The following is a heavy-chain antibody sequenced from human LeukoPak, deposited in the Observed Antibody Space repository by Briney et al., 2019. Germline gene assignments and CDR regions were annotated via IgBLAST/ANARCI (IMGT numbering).Heavy chain of an antibody. CDR3: ARDLIQLWLRGFIGY. J-gene: IGHJ4*02. CDR2: ISSSSSYI. V-gene: IGHV3-21*01. Sequence: RGSLRLSCAASGFTFSSYSMNWVRQAPGKVLEWVSSISSSSSYIYYADSVKGRFTISRDNSKNTLYLQMNSLRAEDTAVYYCARDLIQLWLRGFIGYWGQGTLVTVSS. CDR1: GFTFSSYS. D-gene: IGHD5-18*01.